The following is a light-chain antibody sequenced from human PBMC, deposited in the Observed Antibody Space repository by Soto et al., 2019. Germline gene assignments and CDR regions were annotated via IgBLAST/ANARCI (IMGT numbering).Light chain of an antibody. CDR1: QSVGIF. V-gene: IGKV3-11*01. Sequence: EIVLTQSPATLSLSPGESATLSCRASQSVGIFLAWYQQKSGQTPRLLIYDASNRVPGIPARFSGSGSGTDFTLTISSLEPEDFAVYYCQHRSNWLGTFGPGTKVDIK. CDR3: QHRSNWLGT. CDR2: DAS. J-gene: IGKJ3*01.